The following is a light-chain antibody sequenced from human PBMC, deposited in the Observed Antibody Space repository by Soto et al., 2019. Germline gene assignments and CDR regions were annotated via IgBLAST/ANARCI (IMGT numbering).Light chain of an antibody. Sequence: PGERATLSCRASETVAINLAWYXQKXGQXXRXXXYESSNRATGIPARFSGSGSGTEFTLIISSLQSEDSAVYYCQQYNSWLWTFGQGTKVDI. CDR3: QQYNSWLWT. J-gene: IGKJ1*01. CDR2: ESS. CDR1: ETVAIN. V-gene: IGKV3D-15*01.